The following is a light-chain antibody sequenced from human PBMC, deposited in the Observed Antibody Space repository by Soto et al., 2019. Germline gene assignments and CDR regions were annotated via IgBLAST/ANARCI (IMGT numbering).Light chain of an antibody. CDR1: QSVSSTD. Sequence: EIVLTQSPGTLSWSPGERATLSCRASQSVSSTDVAWYQQRRGQAPKLLSYEASTRATGIPCRFSVSGSGTDYTHTTGRLEPDDFAVYYCHHYGNSPQTFGKGTKV. J-gene: IGKJ1*01. V-gene: IGKV3-20*01. CDR3: HHYGNSPQT. CDR2: EAS.